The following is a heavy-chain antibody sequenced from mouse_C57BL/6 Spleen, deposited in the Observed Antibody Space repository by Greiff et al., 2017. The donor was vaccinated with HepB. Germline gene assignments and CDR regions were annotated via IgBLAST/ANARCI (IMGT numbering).Heavy chain of an antibody. V-gene: IGHV5-15*01. CDR3: ARPRDSSGYSFAY. D-gene: IGHD3-2*02. J-gene: IGHJ3*01. CDR1: GFTFSDYG. CDR2: ISNLAYSI. Sequence: EVKLMESGGGLVQPGGSLKLSCAASGFTFSDYGMAWVRQAPRKGPEWVAFISNLAYSIYYADTVTGRFTISRENAKNTLYLEMSSLRSEDTAMYYCARPRDSSGYSFAYWGQGTLVTVSA.